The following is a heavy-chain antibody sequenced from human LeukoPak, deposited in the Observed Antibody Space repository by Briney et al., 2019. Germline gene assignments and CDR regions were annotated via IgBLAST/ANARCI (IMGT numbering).Heavy chain of an antibody. Sequence: GGSLRLSCAASGFTFSSYAMSWVRQAPGKGLEWVSAISGSGGSTYYADSVKGRFTISRDNSKNTLYLQMNSLRAEDTAVYYCAKVGSSTWYMYYFDYWGQGALVTVSS. CDR3: AKVGSSTWYMYYFDY. CDR1: GFTFSSYA. CDR2: ISGSGGST. V-gene: IGHV3-23*01. J-gene: IGHJ4*02. D-gene: IGHD6-13*01.